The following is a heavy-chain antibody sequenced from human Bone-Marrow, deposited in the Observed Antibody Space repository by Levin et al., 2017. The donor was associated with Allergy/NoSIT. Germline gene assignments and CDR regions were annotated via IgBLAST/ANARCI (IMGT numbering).Heavy chain of an antibody. CDR1: GFTFSSYE. J-gene: IGHJ4*02. D-gene: IGHD6-19*01. Sequence: GGSLRLSCAASGFTFSSYEMNWVRQAPGKGLEWVSYFSSSDNTIYYADSVKGRFTISRDNAKNSLYLQMNSLRAEDTAIYYCARGKRQWLETFDYWGLGTLVTVSS. CDR3: ARGKRQWLETFDY. CDR2: FSSSDNTI. V-gene: IGHV3-48*03.